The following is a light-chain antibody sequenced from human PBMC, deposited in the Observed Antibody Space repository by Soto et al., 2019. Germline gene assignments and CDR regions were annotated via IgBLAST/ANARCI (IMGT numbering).Light chain of an antibody. Sequence: IVLTQSPGTLSLSPADRATLSCRASQSINIKYLAWYQQKPGQAPRLLIYGASSRATGIPDMFSGSGSGTDFTLTISRLGTEDFAVYYCQHYSSSPLSWTFGQGTKVELK. CDR2: GAS. CDR3: QHYSSSPLSWT. J-gene: IGKJ1*01. CDR1: QSINIKY. V-gene: IGKV3-20*01.